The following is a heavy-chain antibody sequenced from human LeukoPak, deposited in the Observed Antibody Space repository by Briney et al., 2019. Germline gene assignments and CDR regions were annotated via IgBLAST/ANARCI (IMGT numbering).Heavy chain of an antibody. D-gene: IGHD4-17*01. CDR1: GFTLSGSA. CDR3: SRRDMVTTTEDFDC. CDR2: IRSKANSYAT. V-gene: IGHV3-73*01. J-gene: IGHJ4*02. Sequence: GGSLRLSCAASGFTLSGSAIHWVRQASGKGLEWVDRIRSKANSYATAYAASVKGRFTISGDDSKNTAYLQMNSLKTEDTALYYCSRRDMVTTTEDFDCWGQGTLVTVSS.